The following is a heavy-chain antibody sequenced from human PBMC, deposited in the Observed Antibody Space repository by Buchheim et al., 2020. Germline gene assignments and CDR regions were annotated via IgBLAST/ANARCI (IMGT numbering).Heavy chain of an antibody. CDR1: GYTFTGYY. CDR3: AREVGYCSGGSCYTYFDY. J-gene: IGHJ4*01. Sequence: QVQLVQSGAEVKKPGASVKVSCKASGYTFTGYYMHWVRQAPGQGLEWMVWINPNSGGTNYAQKFQGWVTMTRDTSISTAYMELSRLRSDDTAVYYCAREVGYCSGGSCYTYFDYWGQGTL. V-gene: IGHV1-2*04. D-gene: IGHD2-15*01. CDR2: INPNSGGT.